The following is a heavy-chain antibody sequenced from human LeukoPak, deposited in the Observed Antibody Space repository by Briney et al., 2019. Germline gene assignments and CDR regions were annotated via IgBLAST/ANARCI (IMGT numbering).Heavy chain of an antibody. CDR1: GFTFSSYG. CDR3: ARSGNWFDP. J-gene: IGHJ5*02. CDR2: ISSSGSTI. Sequence: PGGTLRLSCAASGFTFSSYGMNWVRQAPGKGLEWVSYISSSGSTIYYADSVKGRFTISRDNAKNSLYLQMNSLRAEDTAVYYCARSGNWFDPWGQGTLVTVSS. V-gene: IGHV3-48*04.